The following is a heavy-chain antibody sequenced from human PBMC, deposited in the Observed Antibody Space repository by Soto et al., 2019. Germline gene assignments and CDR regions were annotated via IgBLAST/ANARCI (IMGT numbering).Heavy chain of an antibody. CDR2: IIPALGTT. V-gene: IGHV1-69*08. Sequence: QDQLVQSGAEVKKPGSSVKVSCKAFGGPFSSHTFSWVRQAPGQGLEWMGRIIPALGTTTYAQKFQGRVTITADESVTTVYMGLNRLRTEDTAVYYCASPDFGDYWYFDLWGRGTLVTVSS. J-gene: IGHJ2*01. CDR3: ASPDFGDYWYFDL. D-gene: IGHD4-17*01. CDR1: GGPFSSHT.